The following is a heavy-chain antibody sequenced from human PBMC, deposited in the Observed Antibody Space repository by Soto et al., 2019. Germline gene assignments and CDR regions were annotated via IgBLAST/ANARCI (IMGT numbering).Heavy chain of an antibody. J-gene: IGHJ4*02. D-gene: IGHD2-15*01. V-gene: IGHV3-30*03. CDR3: ASPIVVVVAALPDY. CDR2: ISYDGSNK. CDR1: GFTFSSYG. Sequence: SLRLSCAASGFTFSSYGMHWVRQAPGKGLEWVAVISYDGSNKYYADSVKGRFTISRDNSKNTLYLQMNSLRAEDTAVYYCASPIVVVVAALPDYWGQGTLVTVSS.